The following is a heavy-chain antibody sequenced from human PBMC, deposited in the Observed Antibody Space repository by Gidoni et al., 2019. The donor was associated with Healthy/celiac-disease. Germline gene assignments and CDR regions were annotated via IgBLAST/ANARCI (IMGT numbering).Heavy chain of an antibody. CDR2: IYYSGST. D-gene: IGHD2-15*01. J-gene: IGHJ3*02. Sequence: QLQLQESGPGLVKPSETLSLTCTVSGGSISSSSYYWGWIRQPPGKGLGWIGSIYYSGSTYYNPSLKSRVTISVDTSKNQFSLKLSSVTAADTAVYYCARPGVVVAATDAFDIWGQGTMVTVSS. CDR1: GGSISSSSYY. CDR3: ARPGVVVAATDAFDI. V-gene: IGHV4-39*01.